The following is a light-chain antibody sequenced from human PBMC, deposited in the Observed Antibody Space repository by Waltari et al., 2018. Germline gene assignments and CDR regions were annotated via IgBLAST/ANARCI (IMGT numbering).Light chain of an antibody. CDR1: QSHLHSNGYNY. V-gene: IGKV2-28*01. CDR2: LGS. Sequence: IVMTQSQLSLPLTPGAPASISCRSSQSHLHSNGYNYLDWYLQKPGQSPQILIYLGSNRASWVPDRFSGSGSGTDFTLKISRVEAEDVGVYYCMQALQTPLTFGGGTKVEIK. CDR3: MQALQTPLT. J-gene: IGKJ4*01.